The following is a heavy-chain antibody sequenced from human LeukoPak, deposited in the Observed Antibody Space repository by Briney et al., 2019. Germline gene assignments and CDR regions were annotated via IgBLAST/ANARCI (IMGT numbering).Heavy chain of an antibody. D-gene: IGHD2-2*01. CDR3: ARGIGGIRYCSSTSCFNWFDP. J-gene: IGHJ5*02. CDR1: GFTFSSYS. Sequence: GGSLRLSCAASGFTFSSYSMNWVRQAPGKGLEWVSSISSSSSYIYYADSVKGRFTISRDNAKNSLYLQMNSLRAEDTAVYYCARGIGGIRYCSSTSCFNWFDPWGQGTLVTVSS. V-gene: IGHV3-21*01. CDR2: ISSSSSYI.